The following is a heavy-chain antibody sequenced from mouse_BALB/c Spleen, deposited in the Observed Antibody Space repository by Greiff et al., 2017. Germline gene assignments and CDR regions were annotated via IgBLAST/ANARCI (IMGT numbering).Heavy chain of an antibody. J-gene: IGHJ2*01. D-gene: IGHD1-1*01. Sequence: EVKLVESGAELVKPGASVKLSCTASGFNIKDTYMHWVKQRPEQGLEWIGRIDPANGNTKYDPKFQGKATITADTSSNTAYLQLSSLTSEDTAVYYCARGTTVVDYWGQGTTLTVSS. CDR2: IDPANGNT. V-gene: IGHV14-3*02. CDR3: ARGTTVVDY. CDR1: GFNIKDTY.